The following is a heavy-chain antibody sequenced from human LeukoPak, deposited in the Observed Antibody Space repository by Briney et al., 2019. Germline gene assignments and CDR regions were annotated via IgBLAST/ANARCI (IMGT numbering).Heavy chain of an antibody. Sequence: GGSLRLSCAASGFTFSSYSMNWVRQAPGKGLEWVSSISSSSYIYYADSVKGRFTISRDNAKNSLYLQMNSLRAEDTAVYYCARDLRQLWFFDYWGQGTLVTVSS. CDR2: ISSSSYI. J-gene: IGHJ4*02. CDR1: GFTFSSYS. CDR3: ARDLRQLWFFDY. V-gene: IGHV3-21*01. D-gene: IGHD5-18*01.